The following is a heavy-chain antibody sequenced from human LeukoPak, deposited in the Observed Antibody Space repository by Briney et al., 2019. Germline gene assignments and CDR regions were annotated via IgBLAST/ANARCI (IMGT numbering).Heavy chain of an antibody. CDR3: AKDRHNYYDSSGYPDYFDY. CDR2: IRYDGSNK. V-gene: IGHV3-30*02. D-gene: IGHD3-22*01. Sequence: GGSLRLSCAASGFTFSSYGMHWVRQAPGKGLEWVAFIRYDGSNKYYADSVKGRFTISRDNSKNTLYLQMNSLRAEDTAVYYCAKDRHNYYDSSGYPDYFDYWGQGTLVTVSS. CDR1: GFTFSSYG. J-gene: IGHJ4*02.